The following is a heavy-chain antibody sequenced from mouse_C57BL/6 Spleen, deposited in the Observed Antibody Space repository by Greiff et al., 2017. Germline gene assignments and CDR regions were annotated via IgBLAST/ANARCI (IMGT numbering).Heavy chain of an antibody. CDR1: GFSLSTSNMG. CDR2: IWWNDDK. V-gene: IGHV8-5*01. J-gene: IGHJ1*03. D-gene: IGHD2-3*01. CDR3: AQIGGRKYDGYYGYFDV. Sequence: VKLMESGPGILQPSQTLSLTCSFSGFSLSTSNMGIGWIRQPSGKGLEWLAHIWWNDDKYYNPSLKSRLTISKDTSNNQVFLKITSVDTADTATYYCAQIGGRKYDGYYGYFDVWGTGTTVTVSS.